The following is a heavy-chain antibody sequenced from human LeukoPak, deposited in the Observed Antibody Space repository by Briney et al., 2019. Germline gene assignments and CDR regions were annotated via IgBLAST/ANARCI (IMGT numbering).Heavy chain of an antibody. D-gene: IGHD2-2*01. J-gene: IGHJ4*02. CDR2: ITGSSDSI. CDR3: ARLVCSTIPCYGKFYFDS. CDR1: GFTFSSYA. V-gene: IGHV3-21*01. Sequence: GGSLRLSCAASGFTFSSYAMEWVRQAPGKGLEWVSSITGSSDSIYYADSVKGRFTISRDNAKNSVYLQMNSLRAEYTAVYYCARLVCSTIPCYGKFYFDSWGQGTLVPVSS.